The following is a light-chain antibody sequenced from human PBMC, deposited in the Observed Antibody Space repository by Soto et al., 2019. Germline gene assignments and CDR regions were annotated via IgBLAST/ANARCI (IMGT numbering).Light chain of an antibody. Sequence: DIQMTQSPSTLSASVGDRVTITCRASQSISSLLAWYQQKPGKAPKLLIYDASSLASGVPSRFSGSGSGTEFTLTISSLQPDDFATYYCQQYNSYSSTFGQGTKVDI. CDR2: DAS. CDR3: QQYNSYSST. J-gene: IGKJ1*01. CDR1: QSISSL. V-gene: IGKV1-5*01.